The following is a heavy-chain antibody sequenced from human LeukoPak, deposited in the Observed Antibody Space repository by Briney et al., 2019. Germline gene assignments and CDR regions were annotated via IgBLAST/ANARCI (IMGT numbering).Heavy chain of an antibody. CDR2: INYSGTT. D-gene: IGHD6-19*01. CDR1: GGSFSDYY. J-gene: IGHJ4*02. CDR3: ARDLKMGYSSGRYSWGTGSSNDY. V-gene: IGHV4-34*01. Sequence: SETLSLTCAVYGGSFSDYYWSWIRQSPGQGLEWIGEINYSGTTNYNPSLKSRVTISVDTSKNQFSLKLSSVTAADTAVYYCARDLKMGYSSGRYSWGTGSSNDYWGQGTLVTVSS.